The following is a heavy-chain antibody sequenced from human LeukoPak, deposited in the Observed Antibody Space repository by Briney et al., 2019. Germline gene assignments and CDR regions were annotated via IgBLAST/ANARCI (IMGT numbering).Heavy chain of an antibody. CDR1: GFTFSSYA. V-gene: IGHV3-23*01. D-gene: IGHD1-26*01. CDR3: AKFSEGGSYGDDAFDI. Sequence: GGSLRLSCAASGFTFSSYAMSWVRQAAGKGLEWVSAISGSGGSTYYADSVKGRFTISRDNSKNTLYLQMNSLRAEDTAVYYCAKFSEGGSYGDDAFDIWGQGTMVTVSS. CDR2: ISGSGGST. J-gene: IGHJ3*02.